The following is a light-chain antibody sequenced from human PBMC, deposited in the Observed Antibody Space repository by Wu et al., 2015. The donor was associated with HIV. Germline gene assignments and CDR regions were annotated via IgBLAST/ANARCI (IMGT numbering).Light chain of an antibody. Sequence: DIQMTQSPSSLSAFVGDRVTITCRASQSISSDLRWYQQKPGAAPQLLIYDASSLQSGVPSRFSGSGSGTDFTLTINYVQSEDFATYYCQQYNTFPWTFGQGTKVEIK. CDR1: QSISSD. CDR3: QQYNTFPWT. J-gene: IGKJ1*01. V-gene: IGKV1-39*01. CDR2: DAS.